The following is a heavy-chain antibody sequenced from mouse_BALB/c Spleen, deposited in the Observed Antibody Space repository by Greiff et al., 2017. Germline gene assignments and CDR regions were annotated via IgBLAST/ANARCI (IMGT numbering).Heavy chain of an antibody. CDR3: TREGKYYFDY. CDR2: IDPETGGT. V-gene: IGHV1-15*01. Sequence: QVQLKQSGAELVRPGASVTLSCKASGYTFTDYEMHWVKQTPVHGLEWIGAIDPETGGTAYNQKFKGKATLTADKSSSTAYMELRSLTSEDSAVYYCTREGKYYFDYWGQGTTLTVSS. J-gene: IGHJ2*01. CDR1: GYTFTDYE.